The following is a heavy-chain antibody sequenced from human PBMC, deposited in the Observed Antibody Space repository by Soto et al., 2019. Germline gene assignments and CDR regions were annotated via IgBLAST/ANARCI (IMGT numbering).Heavy chain of an antibody. V-gene: IGHV3-7*03. CDR2: IKEDGSEK. CDR1: GFTFRTYW. J-gene: IGHJ4*02. D-gene: IGHD3-22*01. Sequence: PGGSLRLSCVASGFTFRTYWMSWVRQAPGKGLEWVANIKEDGSEKHYVDSVKGRFTISRDNAESSLYLQMNSLRAEDTAVYYCARDRGYYDSSGETDYWGQGTLVTVSS. CDR3: ARDRGYYDSSGETDY.